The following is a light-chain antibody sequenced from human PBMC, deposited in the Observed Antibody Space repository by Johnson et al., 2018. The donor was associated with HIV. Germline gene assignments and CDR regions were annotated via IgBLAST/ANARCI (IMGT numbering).Light chain of an antibody. Sequence: QSVLTQPPSVSAAPGQKVTIYCSGSRSNIGNNYVSWYQQVPGAAPKLLIYDNNRRPSGIPDRFSGSKSGTSATLGITGLQTGDEADYYCGTWGGVFGTGTKVTVL. V-gene: IGLV1-51*01. CDR3: GTWGGV. J-gene: IGLJ1*01. CDR1: RSNIGNNY. CDR2: DNN.